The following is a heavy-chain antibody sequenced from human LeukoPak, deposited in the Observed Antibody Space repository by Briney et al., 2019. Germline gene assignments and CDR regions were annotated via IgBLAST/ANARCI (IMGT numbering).Heavy chain of an antibody. Sequence: ASVKVSCKASGYTFTSYGISWVRQAPGQGLEWMGWISAYNGNTNYAQKLQGRVTMTRDTSTSTVYMELSSLRSEDTAVYYCARGRRRSYSSSWSERKEIEGFDYWGQGTLVTVSS. V-gene: IGHV1-18*01. CDR2: ISAYNGNT. CDR1: GYTFTSYG. J-gene: IGHJ4*02. CDR3: ARGRRRSYSSSWSERKEIEGFDY. D-gene: IGHD6-13*01.